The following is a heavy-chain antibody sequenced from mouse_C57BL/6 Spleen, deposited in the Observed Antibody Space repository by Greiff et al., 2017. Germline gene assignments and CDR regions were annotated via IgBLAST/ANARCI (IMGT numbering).Heavy chain of an antibody. D-gene: IGHD2-2*01. CDR1: GYTFTSYW. Sequence: VQLQQPGAELVSPGTSVKLSCKASGYTFTSYWMHWVKQRPGQGLEWIGVIDPSDSYTNYNQKFKGKATLTVDTSSSTAYMQLSSLTSEDSAVYYCARRGYDKRYFDVWGTGTTVTVSS. J-gene: IGHJ1*03. CDR3: ARRGYDKRYFDV. CDR2: IDPSDSYT. V-gene: IGHV1-59*01.